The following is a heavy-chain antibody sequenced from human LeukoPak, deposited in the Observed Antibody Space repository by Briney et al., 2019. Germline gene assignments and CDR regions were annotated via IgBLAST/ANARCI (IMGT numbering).Heavy chain of an antibody. J-gene: IGHJ4*02. CDR2: LYYTGST. V-gene: IGHV4-39*01. D-gene: IGHD3-22*01. Sequence: PSETLSLTCTVSGGSISSSSYLWGWIRQPPGKGLEWIGSLYYTGSTYNNAALKSRVTISGDTSKNQISLNLRSVTAADTAVYYCARQHERGSFVWEDSDSTLFPYTGNYFDYWGLGTLVTVSS. CDR3: ARQHERGSFVWEDSDSTLFPYTGNYFDY. CDR1: GGSISSSSYL.